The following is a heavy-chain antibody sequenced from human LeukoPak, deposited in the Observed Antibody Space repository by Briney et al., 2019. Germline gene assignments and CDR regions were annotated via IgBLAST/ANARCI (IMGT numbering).Heavy chain of an antibody. CDR1: GGSISSYY. V-gene: IGHV4-39*01. CDR3: ARQSGPSAYYYYMGV. J-gene: IGHJ6*03. CDR2: IYYSGST. Sequence: SETLSLTCTVSGGSISSYYWGWIRQPPGKGLEWIGSIYYSGSTHYNPSLRSRVTISVDTSKNQFSLKLSSVTAADTAVFYCARQSGPSAYYYYMGVWGKGTTVTVSS. D-gene: IGHD3-3*01.